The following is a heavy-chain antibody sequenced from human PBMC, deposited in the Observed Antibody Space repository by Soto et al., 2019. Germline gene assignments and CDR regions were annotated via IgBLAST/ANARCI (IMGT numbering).Heavy chain of an antibody. CDR2: ISSSGSTI. J-gene: IGHJ5*02. CDR1: GFTFSSYE. CDR3: ANSGSYSNWFDP. V-gene: IGHV3-48*03. Sequence: HPGGSLRLSCAASGFTFSSYEMNWVRQAPGKGLEWVSYISSSGSTIYYADSVKGRFTISRDNAKNSLYLQMNSLRAEDTAVYYCANSGSYSNWFDPWGQGTLVTVSS. D-gene: IGHD1-26*01.